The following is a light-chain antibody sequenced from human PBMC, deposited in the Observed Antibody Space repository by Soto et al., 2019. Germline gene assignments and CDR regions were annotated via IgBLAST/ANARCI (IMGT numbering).Light chain of an antibody. V-gene: IGKV1-5*01. CDR2: HAS. Sequence: DIQMTQSPSTLSASIGDRVTITCRASQTINNWLAWYQQKPGKAPNLLIYHASNLETGVPSRFSGSAFWTEFTLTISSLQPDDFATYYCQHYNSYPWTFGQGTYVEIK. CDR3: QHYNSYPWT. CDR1: QTINNW. J-gene: IGKJ1*01.